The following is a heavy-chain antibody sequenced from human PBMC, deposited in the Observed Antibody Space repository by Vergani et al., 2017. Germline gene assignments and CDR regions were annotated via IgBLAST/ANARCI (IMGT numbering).Heavy chain of an antibody. CDR2: ISWNSNSI. V-gene: IGHV3-9*02. CDR3: AKDWGTSSGGGWFDP. D-gene: IGHD6-6*01. J-gene: IGHJ5*02. CDR1: GFTSAGYA. Sequence: EVQLEESGGGLVLPGRSLRLSCVASGFTSAGYAMHLVRQAPGKGLEWVSGISWNSNSIGYADSVKGRFTISRDNAKNSLYLQMNSLRGEDTALYYCAKDWGTSSGGGWFDPWGQGTLVTVSS.